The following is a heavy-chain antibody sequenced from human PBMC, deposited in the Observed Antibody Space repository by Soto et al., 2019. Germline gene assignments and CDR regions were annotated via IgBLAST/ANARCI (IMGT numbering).Heavy chain of an antibody. CDR3: ARDQDDGDYPGGRGMDV. CDR2: IIPIFGTA. Sequence: QVQLVQSGAEVKKPGSSVKVSCKASGGTFSSYAISWVRQAPGQGLEWMGGIIPIFGTANYAQKFQGRVTITADEDTSTAYMELSSLRSEDTAVYYCARDQDDGDYPGGRGMDVWGQGTTVTVSS. J-gene: IGHJ6*02. CDR1: GGTFSSYA. V-gene: IGHV1-69*12. D-gene: IGHD4-17*01.